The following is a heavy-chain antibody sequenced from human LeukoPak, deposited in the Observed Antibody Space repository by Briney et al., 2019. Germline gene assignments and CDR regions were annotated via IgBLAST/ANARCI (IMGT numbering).Heavy chain of an antibody. CDR2: ISGSGGST. Sequence: PAGSLRLSCAASGFTFSSYAMIWVRQAPGKGLEWVSGISGSGGSTYYADSVKGRFTISRDNSNSTLYLQMNSLRAEDTAVYFCAKDLPAVAYLHGAFDIWGQGTMVTVSS. D-gene: IGHD6-19*01. CDR1: GFTFSSYA. CDR3: AKDLPAVAYLHGAFDI. V-gene: IGHV3-23*01. J-gene: IGHJ3*02.